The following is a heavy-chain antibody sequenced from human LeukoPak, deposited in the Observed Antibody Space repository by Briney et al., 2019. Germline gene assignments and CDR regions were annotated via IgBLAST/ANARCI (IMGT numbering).Heavy chain of an antibody. CDR1: GFTFSSYW. V-gene: IGHV3-7*01. D-gene: IGHD3-10*01. CDR2: IKQDGSEK. J-gene: IGHJ4*02. CDR3: ARDRGERGLLWFGENLGYFDY. Sequence: PGGSLRLSCAASGFTFSSYWMSWVRQAPGKGLEWVANIKQDGSEKYFVDSVKGRFTISRDNAKNSLYLQMNSLRAEDTAVYYCARDRGERGLLWFGENLGYFDYWGQGTLVTVSS.